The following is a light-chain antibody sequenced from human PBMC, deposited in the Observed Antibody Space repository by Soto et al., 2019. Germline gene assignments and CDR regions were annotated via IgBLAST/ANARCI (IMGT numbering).Light chain of an antibody. Sequence: DIQMTQSPSSLSASVGDRVTITCRASQGIRNDLGWYQQKPGKAPKRLMYAASSLQSGVPSRFSGSGSGKAFTRTISSLPPEDCANYYSLQHNSYPFSFGPWTKVDIK. CDR3: LQHNSYPFS. J-gene: IGKJ3*01. CDR2: AAS. V-gene: IGKV1-17*01. CDR1: QGIRND.